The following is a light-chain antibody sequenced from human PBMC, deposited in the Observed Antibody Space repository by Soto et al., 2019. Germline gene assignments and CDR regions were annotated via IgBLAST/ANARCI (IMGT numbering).Light chain of an antibody. CDR3: NSYTTSSTSV. J-gene: IGLJ1*01. V-gene: IGLV2-14*01. Sequence: QSVLTQPASVSGSPGQSITISCTGTSSDVGSYNRVSWYQQPPGTAPKLMIYELSNRPSGVSIRFSGSKSGNTASLTISGLQAEDEADYFCNSYTTSSTSVFGTGTKVTVL. CDR1: SSDVGSYNR. CDR2: ELS.